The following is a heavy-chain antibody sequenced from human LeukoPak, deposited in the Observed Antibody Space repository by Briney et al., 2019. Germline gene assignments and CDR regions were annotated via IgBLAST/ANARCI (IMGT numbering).Heavy chain of an antibody. CDR3: ARVTQLVLFLDY. Sequence: SETKSLTCTVSGGSISSGDYYWSWIRQPPGKGLEWIGYIYYSGSTYYNPSLKSRVTISVDTSKNQFSLKLSSVTAADTAVYYCARVTQLVLFLDYWGQGTLVTVSS. V-gene: IGHV4-30-4*08. D-gene: IGHD6-13*01. CDR1: GGSISSGDYY. J-gene: IGHJ4*02. CDR2: IYYSGST.